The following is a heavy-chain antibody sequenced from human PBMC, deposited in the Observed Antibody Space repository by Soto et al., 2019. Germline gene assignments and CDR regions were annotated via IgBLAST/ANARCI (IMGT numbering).Heavy chain of an antibody. CDR1: GGSISSGGYY. Sequence: SETLSLTCTVSGGSISSGGYYWSWIRQHPGKGLEWIGYIYYSGSTYYNPSLKSRVTISVDTSKNQFSLKLSSVTAADTAVYYCARVTLENWFDPWGQGTLVTVSS. V-gene: IGHV4-31*03. CDR3: ARVTLENWFDP. CDR2: IYYSGST. J-gene: IGHJ5*02.